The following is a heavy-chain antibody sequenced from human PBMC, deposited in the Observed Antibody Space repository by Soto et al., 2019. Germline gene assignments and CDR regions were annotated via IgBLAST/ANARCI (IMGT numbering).Heavy chain of an antibody. Sequence: ASVKVSCKASGYPFSDNQIHWLRRAPGQGLEWMGRINPKSDDTNYAQKFQGRVTMTRDTSIDTAYLELTGLTSDDTATYYCARKHSLDYIRWGLDPWGQGTLVTISS. CDR1: GYPFSDNQ. V-gene: IGHV1-2*02. CDR3: ARKHSLDYIRWGLDP. D-gene: IGHD4-4*01. CDR2: INPKSDDT. J-gene: IGHJ5*02.